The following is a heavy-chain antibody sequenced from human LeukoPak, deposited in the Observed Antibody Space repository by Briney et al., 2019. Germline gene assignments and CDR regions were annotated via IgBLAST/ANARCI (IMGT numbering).Heavy chain of an antibody. J-gene: IGHJ3*02. Sequence: PSETLSLTCAVYGGSFSGCYWSWIRQPPGKGLEWIGYIYYSGSTNYNPSLKSRVTISVDTSKNQFSLKLSSVTAADTAVYYCARDADFWSGYYAFDIWGQGTMVTVSS. CDR2: IYYSGST. CDR1: GGSFSGCY. CDR3: ARDADFWSGYYAFDI. D-gene: IGHD3-3*01. V-gene: IGHV4-59*01.